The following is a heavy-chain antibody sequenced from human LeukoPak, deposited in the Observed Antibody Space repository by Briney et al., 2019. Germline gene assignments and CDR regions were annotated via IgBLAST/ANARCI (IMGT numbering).Heavy chain of an antibody. CDR2: ISPYNGNT. V-gene: IGHV1-18*01. D-gene: IGHD1-26*01. Sequence: ASVKVSCKASGYDFTSVGITWVRQAPGQGLEWMGWISPYNGNTRYVQKLQGRVTMTTDTSTSTAYMELRSLRSDDTAVYYCARVPSSGSYFDYWGQGTLVTVSS. CDR1: GYDFTSVG. J-gene: IGHJ4*02. CDR3: ARVPSSGSYFDY.